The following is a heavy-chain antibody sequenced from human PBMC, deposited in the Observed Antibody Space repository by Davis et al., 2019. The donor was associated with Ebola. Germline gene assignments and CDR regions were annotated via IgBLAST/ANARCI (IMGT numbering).Heavy chain of an antibody. CDR2: IRFDGSKE. CDR3: ARDHGQGIRLLYYLDY. V-gene: IGHV3-30*02. CDR1: GFTFSSCG. Sequence: PGGSLRLSCAVSGFTFSSCGMHWVRQAPGKGLEWVAFIRFDGSKEYYGDSVKGRFTVSRDNSKNTVFLQMNSLRAEDTAIYYCARDHGQGIRLLYYLDYWGQGSLVTVSS. D-gene: IGHD5-18*01. J-gene: IGHJ4*02.